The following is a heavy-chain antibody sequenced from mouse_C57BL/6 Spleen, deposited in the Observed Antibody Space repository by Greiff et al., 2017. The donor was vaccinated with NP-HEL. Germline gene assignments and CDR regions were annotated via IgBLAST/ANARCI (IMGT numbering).Heavy chain of an antibody. CDR1: GYTFTSYW. V-gene: IGHV1-69*01. CDR2: IDPSDSYT. Sequence: QVQLQQPGAELVMPGASVKLSCKASGYTFTSYWMHWVKQRPGQGLEWIGEIDPSDSYTNYNQKFKGKSTLTVAKSSSTAYMQLSSLTSEDSAVYYCARTYDGYYYFDYWGQGTTLTVSS. D-gene: IGHD2-3*01. J-gene: IGHJ2*01. CDR3: ARTYDGYYYFDY.